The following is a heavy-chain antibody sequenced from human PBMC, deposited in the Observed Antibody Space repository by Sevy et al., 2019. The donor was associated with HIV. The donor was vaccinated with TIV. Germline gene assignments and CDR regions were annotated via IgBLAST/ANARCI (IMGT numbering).Heavy chain of an antibody. V-gene: IGHV3-21*01. CDR1: GFTFSSYS. D-gene: IGHD6-6*01. CDR2: ISSSSSYI. J-gene: IGHJ3*02. CDR3: ARDSSSSWDAFDI. Sequence: GGSLRLSCAASGFTFSSYSMNWVRQAPGKGLEWVSSISSSSSYIYYADSVKGRFTISRDNAKNSLYLQMNSLRAEDTAVYYCARDSSSSWDAFDIWGQGTMVTVSS.